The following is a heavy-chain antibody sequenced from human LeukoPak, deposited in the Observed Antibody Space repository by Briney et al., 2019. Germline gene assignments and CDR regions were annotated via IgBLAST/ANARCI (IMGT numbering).Heavy chain of an antibody. CDR1: GYTFTRYF. D-gene: IGHD2/OR15-2a*01. CDR3: ARVSTAKYYFDY. CDR2: INPNSVST. Sequence: ASVKVSCKASGYTFTRYFMHWVRQAPGQGLEWMGWINPNSVSTNYAQKFQGRVTMTRDTSISTAYMELSRLRSDDTAVYYCARVSTAKYYFDYWGQGTLVTVSS. J-gene: IGHJ4*02. V-gene: IGHV1-2*02.